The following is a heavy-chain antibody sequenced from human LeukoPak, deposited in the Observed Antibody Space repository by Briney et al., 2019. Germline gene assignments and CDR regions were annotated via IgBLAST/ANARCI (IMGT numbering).Heavy chain of an antibody. V-gene: IGHV1-69*01. Sequence: SVKVSCKASGGTFSSYAISWVRQAPGQGLEWVGGIAPVFATPNYAQKFQGRVTITADESTSTTYMELKNLRSEDTAVFYCARERWEPPFYYYGMDVWGQGTTVTVSS. CDR2: IAPVFATP. J-gene: IGHJ6*02. CDR1: GGTFSSYA. D-gene: IGHD1-26*01. CDR3: ARERWEPPFYYYGMDV.